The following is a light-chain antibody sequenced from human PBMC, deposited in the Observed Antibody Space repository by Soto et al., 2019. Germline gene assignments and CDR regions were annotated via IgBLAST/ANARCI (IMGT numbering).Light chain of an antibody. CDR3: SSYAGSNNLG. J-gene: IGLJ2*01. CDR1: SSDIGGYDF. CDR2: EVT. Sequence: QSALTQPPSASGSPGQVVTISCTGSSSDIGGYDFVSWYQQHPGKAPKLMIYEVTKRPSGVPDRFSGSKSGNTASLTASGLQAEDEADYYCSSYAGSNNLGFGGGTKLTVL. V-gene: IGLV2-8*01.